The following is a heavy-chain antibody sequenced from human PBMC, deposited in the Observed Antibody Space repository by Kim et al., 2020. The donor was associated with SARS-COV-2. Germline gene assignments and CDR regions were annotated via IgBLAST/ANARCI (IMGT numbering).Heavy chain of an antibody. Sequence: KSRVTISVDPSRNQFSLKLSSVTAADTAVYYCARQSPYCGGDCYRFAFDIWGQGTMVTVSS. CDR3: ARQSPYCGGDCYRFAFDI. D-gene: IGHD2-21*02. J-gene: IGHJ3*02. V-gene: IGHV4-59*08.